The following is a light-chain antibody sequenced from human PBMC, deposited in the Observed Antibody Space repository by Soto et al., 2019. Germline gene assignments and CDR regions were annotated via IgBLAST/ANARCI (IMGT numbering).Light chain of an antibody. CDR1: QSISNW. CDR2: KAS. J-gene: IGKJ2*03. CDR3: KQFDSYSPYS. V-gene: IGKV1-5*03. Sequence: DIQMTQSPSTLSASVGDRVTITCRASQSISNWLAWYQQKQGKAPKLLIYKASTSESGVPSRFSGSGSGSECTLTISILQQDDFATDYCKQFDSYSPYSFGQGTKLEIK.